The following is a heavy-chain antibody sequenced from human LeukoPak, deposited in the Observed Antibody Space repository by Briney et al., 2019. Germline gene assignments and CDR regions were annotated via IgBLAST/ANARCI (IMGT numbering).Heavy chain of an antibody. Sequence: PSETLSLTCTVSDGSISSGDYYWGWIRQPPGKGLEWIGSIYYSGSTYYKPSLKSRVSISVDTSKNQFSLKLSSVTAADTAVYYCVSRGVIVIPEVWGQGTLVTVSS. D-gene: IGHD3-16*02. V-gene: IGHV4-39*01. CDR1: DGSISSGDYY. CDR3: VSRGVIVIPEV. J-gene: IGHJ4*02. CDR2: IYYSGST.